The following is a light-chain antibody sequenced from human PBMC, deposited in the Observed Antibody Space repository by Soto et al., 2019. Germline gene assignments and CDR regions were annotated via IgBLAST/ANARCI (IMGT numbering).Light chain of an antibody. J-gene: IGKJ3*01. Sequence: PGARATLSCRASQSVSRNSLAWYQQQPGQAPRLLIYGASSRATDIPDRFSGSGSGTDFTLIVSRLEPEDFAVYFCQQYGTSPPTFGPGTKVDIK. V-gene: IGKV3-20*01. CDR3: QQYGTSPPT. CDR2: GAS. CDR1: QSVSRNS.